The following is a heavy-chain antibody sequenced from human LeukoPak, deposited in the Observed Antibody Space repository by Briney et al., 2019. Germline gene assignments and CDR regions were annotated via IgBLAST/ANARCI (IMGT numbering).Heavy chain of an antibody. CDR3: ARVEPPAYYYGMDV. J-gene: IGHJ6*02. V-gene: IGHV4-59*01. Sequence: PSETLSLTWTVSGGSLSSYYWSWIRQPPGKGLEWIGHIYFSGSTNYNASLQSRVTISVDTSKNQFSLNLKSVTAADTAVYYCARVEPPAYYYGMDVWGQGTTVIVSS. CDR2: IYFSGST. D-gene: IGHD1-1*01. CDR1: GGSLSSYY.